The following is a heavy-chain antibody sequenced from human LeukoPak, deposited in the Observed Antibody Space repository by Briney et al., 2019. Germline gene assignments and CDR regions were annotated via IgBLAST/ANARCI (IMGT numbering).Heavy chain of an antibody. D-gene: IGHD1-26*01. CDR2: TYPPTGGT. CDR1: GYTFTAYH. J-gene: IGHJ4*02. Sequence: APVKVSCKTSGYTFTAYHMHWVRQAPGQGLEFVGWTYPPTGGTVLAGKFQGRVTMTRDTSIAAAYMELSSLRSDDTAVYYCARGSSGSYIDYWGQGTLVTVSS. V-gene: IGHV1-2*02. CDR3: ARGSSGSYIDY.